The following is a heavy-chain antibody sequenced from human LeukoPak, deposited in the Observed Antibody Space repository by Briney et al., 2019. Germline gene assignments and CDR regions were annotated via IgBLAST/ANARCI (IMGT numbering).Heavy chain of an antibody. CDR1: GFTFSSYS. D-gene: IGHD6-19*01. Sequence: GGSLRLSCAASGFTFSSYSMDRVRQAPGKGLEWVSYISNTGDTIYYADSVKGRFTISRDNAKNSLYLQMNSLRAEDTAVYYCASDLSSGWYGFDYWGQGTLVTVSS. V-gene: IGHV3-48*01. J-gene: IGHJ4*02. CDR2: ISNTGDTI. CDR3: ASDLSSGWYGFDY.